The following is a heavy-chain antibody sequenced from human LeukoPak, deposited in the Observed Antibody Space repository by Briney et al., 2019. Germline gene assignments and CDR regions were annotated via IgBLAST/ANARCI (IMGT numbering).Heavy chain of an antibody. CDR2: IYPSDSDT. V-gene: IGHV5-51*01. CDR3: ARRRFDYGGNSLDY. Sequence: GESLKISCKGSGYSFSSYWIGWVRQMPGKGLEWMGIIYPSDSDTRYSPSFQGHVTISVDKSISTAYLQWSSLKASDTAMYYCARRRFDYGGNSLDYWGQGTLVTVSS. J-gene: IGHJ4*02. D-gene: IGHD4-23*01. CDR1: GYSFSSYW.